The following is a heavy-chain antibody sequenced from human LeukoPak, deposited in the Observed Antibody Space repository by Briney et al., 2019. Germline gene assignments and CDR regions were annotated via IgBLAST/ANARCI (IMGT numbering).Heavy chain of an antibody. Sequence: SETLSLTCTVSGGSISSGSYYWSRIRQPAGKGLEWIGRIYTSGSTNYNPSLKSRVTISVDTSKNQFSLKLSSVTAADTAVYYCARVLSGSYYGVDYWGQGTLVTVSS. CDR1: GGSISSGSYY. J-gene: IGHJ4*02. D-gene: IGHD1-26*01. V-gene: IGHV4-61*02. CDR2: IYTSGST. CDR3: ARVLSGSYYGVDY.